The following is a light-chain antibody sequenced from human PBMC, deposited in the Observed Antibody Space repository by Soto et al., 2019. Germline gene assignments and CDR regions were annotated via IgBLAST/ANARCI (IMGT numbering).Light chain of an antibody. CDR3: ATWDDRLNGWV. V-gene: IGLV1-44*01. CDR2: ITN. CDR1: SSNIGTNT. Sequence: QSVLTQPPSVSAAPGETVSISCSGGSSNIGTNTVNWYQQLPGTAPTLLIYITNLRPSGVPDRFSGSKSGSSASLAISGLQSDDDANYFCATWDDRLNGWVFGGGTKLTVL. J-gene: IGLJ3*02.